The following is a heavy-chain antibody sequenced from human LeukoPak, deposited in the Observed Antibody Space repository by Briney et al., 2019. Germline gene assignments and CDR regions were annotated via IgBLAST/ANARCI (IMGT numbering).Heavy chain of an antibody. Sequence: GGSLRLSCAASGFTFSRVWMTWVRQAPGKGLEWVANIKEDGSEKYYVDSVKGRFSISRDNAKNSLYLQMNSLRAEDTAVYYCANDYFSGSSHRTPLSYWGQGTLVTVSS. J-gene: IGHJ4*02. CDR3: ANDYFSGSSHRTPLSY. CDR2: IKEDGSEK. CDR1: GFTFSRVW. D-gene: IGHD1-26*01. V-gene: IGHV3-7*03.